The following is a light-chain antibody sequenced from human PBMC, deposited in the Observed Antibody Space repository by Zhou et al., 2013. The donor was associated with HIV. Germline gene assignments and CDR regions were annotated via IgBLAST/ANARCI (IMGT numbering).Light chain of an antibody. J-gene: IGKJ1*01. CDR2: KAS. CDR3: QQCRNSPWT. CDR1: QSISSW. V-gene: IGKV1-5*03. Sequence: DIQMTQSPSTLSASVGDRVTITCRASQSISSWLAWYQQKPRQAPKLLIYKASNLESGVPSRFSGSGSGTEFTLTITSLQPADIATYYCQQCRNSPWTFGQGDQGGNET.